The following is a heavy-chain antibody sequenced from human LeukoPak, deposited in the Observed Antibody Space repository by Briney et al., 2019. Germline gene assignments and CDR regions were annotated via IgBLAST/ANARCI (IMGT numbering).Heavy chain of an antibody. Sequence: PSETLSLTCAVYGGSFSGRYWGWIRQPPGKGLEWIGQINHSGSTNYNPSLKSRVTISVDTSKNQFSLKLSSVTAADTAVYYCASPDYDILTGYSDAFDIWGQGTMVTVSS. CDR1: GGSFSGRY. J-gene: IGHJ3*02. CDR3: ASPDYDILTGYSDAFDI. D-gene: IGHD3-9*01. V-gene: IGHV4-34*01. CDR2: INHSGST.